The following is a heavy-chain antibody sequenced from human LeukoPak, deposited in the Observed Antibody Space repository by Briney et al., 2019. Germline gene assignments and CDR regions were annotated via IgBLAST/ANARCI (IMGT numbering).Heavy chain of an antibody. CDR3: AKVGLTDDY. J-gene: IGHJ4*02. CDR2: ISSSSSYI. V-gene: IGHV3-23*01. Sequence: GGSLRLSCAASGFTFSSYAMSWVRQAPGKGLEWVSYISSSSSYIYYADSVKGRFTTSRDNSKNTLYLQMNSLRAEDTAVYYCAKVGLTDDYWGQGTLVTVSS. CDR1: GFTFSSYA. D-gene: IGHD1-14*01.